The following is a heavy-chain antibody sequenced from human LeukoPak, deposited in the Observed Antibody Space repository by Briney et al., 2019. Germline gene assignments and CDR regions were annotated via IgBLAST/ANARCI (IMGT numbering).Heavy chain of an antibody. CDR2: MNPNSGNT. V-gene: IGHV1-8*01. J-gene: IGHJ6*03. D-gene: IGHD3-22*01. Sequence: ASVKVSCKASGYTFTSYDINWVRQATGQGLEWMGWMNPNSGNTGYAQKFQGRVTMTRNTSISTAYMELSSLRSEDTAVYYCARSDYYDSSGYVYYMDVWGKGTTVTVSS. CDR1: GYTFTSYD. CDR3: ARSDYYDSSGYVYYMDV.